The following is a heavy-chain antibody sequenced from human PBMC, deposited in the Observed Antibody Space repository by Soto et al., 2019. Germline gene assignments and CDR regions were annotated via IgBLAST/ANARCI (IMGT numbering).Heavy chain of an antibody. CDR2: IVVGSGNT. CDR1: GFTFTSSA. V-gene: IGHV1-58*01. CDR3: AAESVVAGNFDY. D-gene: IGHD6-19*01. J-gene: IGHJ4*02. Sequence: ASVKVSCKASGFTFTSSAVQWVRQARGQRLEWIGWIVVGSGNTNYAQKFQERVTITRDMSTSTAYMELSSLRSEDTAVYYCAAESVVAGNFDYWGQGTLVTVSS.